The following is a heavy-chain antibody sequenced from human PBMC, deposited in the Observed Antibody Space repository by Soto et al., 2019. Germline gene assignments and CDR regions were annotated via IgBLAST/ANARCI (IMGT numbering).Heavy chain of an antibody. D-gene: IGHD7-27*01. Sequence: QSGPTLVNPTQTLTLTCTFSGFSLSTSGVGVGWIRQPPGKALEWLALIYWDDDKRYSPSLKSRLTITKDTSKNQVVLTMTNMAPVDTATYYCATCPGPPYYFDYWGQGTLVTVSS. V-gene: IGHV2-5*02. CDR3: ATCPGPPYYFDY. CDR2: IYWDDDK. CDR1: GFSLSTSGVG. J-gene: IGHJ4*02.